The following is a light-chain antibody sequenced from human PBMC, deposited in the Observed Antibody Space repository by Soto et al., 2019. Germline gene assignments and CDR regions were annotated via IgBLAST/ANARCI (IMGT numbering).Light chain of an antibody. CDR3: CSYAGSSTPYV. J-gene: IGLJ1*01. Sequence: QSVLTQPASVSGSPGQSITISCTGASSDVGSYNLVSWYQHHPGKAPKLMIYEGSKRPSGVSNRFSGSKSGNTASLTISGLQPEDEADYYCCSYAGSSTPYVFGTGTKVTV. V-gene: IGLV2-23*01. CDR2: EGS. CDR1: SSDVGSYNL.